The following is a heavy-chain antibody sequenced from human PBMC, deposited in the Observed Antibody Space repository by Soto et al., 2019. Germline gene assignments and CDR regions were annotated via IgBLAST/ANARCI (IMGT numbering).Heavy chain of an antibody. Sequence: SETLSLTCTVSGGPISSGGYYWSWIRQHPGKGLEWIGYIYYSGSTYYNPSLKSRVTISVDTSKNQFSLKLSSVTAADTAVYYCAREVVVVVAADDYYYYGMDVWGQGTTVTVSS. D-gene: IGHD2-15*01. V-gene: IGHV4-31*03. CDR3: AREVVVVVAADDYYYYGMDV. J-gene: IGHJ6*02. CDR2: IYYSGST. CDR1: GGPISSGGYY.